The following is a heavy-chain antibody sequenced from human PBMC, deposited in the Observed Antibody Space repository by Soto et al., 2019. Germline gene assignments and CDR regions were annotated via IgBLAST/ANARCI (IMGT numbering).Heavy chain of an antibody. V-gene: IGHV1-18*01. D-gene: IGHD2-2*01. J-gene: IGHJ6*03. Sequence: ASVKVSCKASGYTFTSYGISWVRQAPGQGLEWMGWISAYNGNTNYAQKLQGRVTMTTDTSTSTAYMELRSLRSDDTAVYYCVRVVVVPANYYYYYYMDVWGKGTTVTVSS. CDR2: ISAYNGNT. CDR3: VRVVVVPANYYYYYYMDV. CDR1: GYTFTSYG.